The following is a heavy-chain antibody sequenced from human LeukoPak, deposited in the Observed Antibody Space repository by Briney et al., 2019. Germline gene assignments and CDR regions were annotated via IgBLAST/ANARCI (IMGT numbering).Heavy chain of an antibody. V-gene: IGHV1-18*01. J-gene: IGHJ4*02. CDR3: ARDRTDPILDY. CDR2: ISAYNGNT. CDR1: GYTFTSYG. Sequence: DSVKVSCKASGYTFTSYGISWVRQAPGQGLEWMGWISAYNGNTNYAQKLQGRVTMTTDTSTSTAYMELRSLSSDDTAVYYCARDRTDPILDYWGQGTLVTVSS.